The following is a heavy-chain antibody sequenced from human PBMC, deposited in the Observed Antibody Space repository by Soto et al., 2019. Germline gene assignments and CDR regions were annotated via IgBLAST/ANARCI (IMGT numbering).Heavy chain of an antibody. D-gene: IGHD2-21*02. V-gene: IGHV1-69*02. Sequence: SVKVSCKTSGGTFSSYSFSWVRQAPGQGLEWMGRIIPMFDITNYAQKFQGRVTITADKSTSTVYLELSSLRSEDTAVYYCARGGDVVLVTAPLDHWGQGTLVTVSS. CDR3: ARGGDVVLVTAPLDH. CDR2: IIPMFDIT. J-gene: IGHJ5*02. CDR1: GGTFSSYS.